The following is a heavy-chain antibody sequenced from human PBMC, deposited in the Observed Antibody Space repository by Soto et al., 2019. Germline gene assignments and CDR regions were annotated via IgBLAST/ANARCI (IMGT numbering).Heavy chain of an antibody. CDR3: AKRSYCSGGSCRYDAFDI. V-gene: IGHV3-30*18. CDR1: GFTFSSYG. D-gene: IGHD2-15*01. Sequence: QVQLVESGGGVVQPGRSLRLSCAASGFTFSSYGMHWVRQAPGKGLEWVAVISYDGSNKYYADSVKGRFTISRDNSKNTLYLQMNSLRAEDTAVYYCAKRSYCSGGSCRYDAFDIWGQGTMVTVSS. CDR2: ISYDGSNK. J-gene: IGHJ3*02.